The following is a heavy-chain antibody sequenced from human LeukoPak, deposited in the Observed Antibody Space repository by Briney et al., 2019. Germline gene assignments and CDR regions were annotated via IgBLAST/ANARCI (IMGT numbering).Heavy chain of an antibody. CDR2: ISYGGSNE. Sequence: PGGSLRLSCAASGFTFSSYVMHWVRQAPGKGLEWVAIISYGGSNEYYADSVKGRFTISRDNSKNTLYLQMNSLRAEDTAVYYCARDHDILTGYYSDWGQGTLVTVSS. J-gene: IGHJ1*01. CDR1: GFTFSSYV. V-gene: IGHV3-30*04. D-gene: IGHD3-9*01. CDR3: ARDHDILTGYYSD.